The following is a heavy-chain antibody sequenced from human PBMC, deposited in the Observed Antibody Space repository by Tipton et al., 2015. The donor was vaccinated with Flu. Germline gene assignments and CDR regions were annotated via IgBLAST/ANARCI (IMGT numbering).Heavy chain of an antibody. CDR2: ISGSGVST. V-gene: IGHV3-23*01. D-gene: IGHD5-12*01. CDR1: GFSFSSYA. J-gene: IGHJ3*02. CDR3: ARMPEWLGYGFDI. Sequence: GSLRLSCAAAGFSFSSYAMNWVRQAPGKGLEWVSSISGSGVSTYHADSVKGRVTISRDNSKNSLFLQMNSLRAEDTAVYYCARMPEWLGYGFDIWGQGTVVTVSS.